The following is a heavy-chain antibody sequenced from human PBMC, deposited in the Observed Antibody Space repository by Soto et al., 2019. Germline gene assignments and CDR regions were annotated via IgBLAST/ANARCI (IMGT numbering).Heavy chain of an antibody. J-gene: IGHJ4*02. CDR3: ARVDSSSWYHLDY. CDR2: ISYDGSNK. V-gene: IGHV3-30-3*01. CDR1: GFTFSSYA. D-gene: IGHD6-13*01. Sequence: GGSLRLSCAASGFTFSSYAMHWVRQAPGKGLEWVAVISYDGSNKYYADSVKGRFTISRDNSKNTLYLQMNSLRAEDTAVYYCARVDSSSWYHLDYWGQGTLVTVSS.